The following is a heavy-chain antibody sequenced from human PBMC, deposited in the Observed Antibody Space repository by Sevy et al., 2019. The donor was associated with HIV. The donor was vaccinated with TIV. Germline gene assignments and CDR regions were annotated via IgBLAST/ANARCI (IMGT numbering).Heavy chain of an antibody. Sequence: GGSLRLSCAASGFTFSDHYMEWVRQAPGKGLEWVGRTRNKADSYTTEYAASVKGRFTISRDDSKNSLYRQMNSLKTGDTAVYYCATHAGIAAAGRVLDYWGKGSLVTVSS. CDR3: ATHAGIAAAGRVLDY. CDR1: GFTFSDHY. D-gene: IGHD6-13*01. CDR2: TRNKADSYTT. V-gene: IGHV3-72*01. J-gene: IGHJ4*02.